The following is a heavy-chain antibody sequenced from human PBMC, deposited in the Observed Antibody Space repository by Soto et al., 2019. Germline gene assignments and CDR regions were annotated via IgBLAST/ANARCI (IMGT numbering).Heavy chain of an antibody. CDR3: AKGFCSSAKCYTYSYMDV. V-gene: IGHV3-9*01. CDR1: GFSFDEYA. D-gene: IGHD2-2*01. J-gene: IGHJ6*03. CDR2: VSWNSGTV. Sequence: EVQLVASGGTLVQPGRSLRLSCAASGFSFDEYAMHWVRQVPGKGLEWVSGVSWNSGTVGYGDSVKGRFTISRDNDKNSLYLQMNSLRAEDTAMYYCAKGFCSSAKCYTYSYMDVWGKGTAVTVSS.